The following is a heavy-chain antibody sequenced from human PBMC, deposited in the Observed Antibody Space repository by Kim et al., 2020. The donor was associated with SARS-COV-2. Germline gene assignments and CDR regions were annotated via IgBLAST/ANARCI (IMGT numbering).Heavy chain of an antibody. V-gene: IGHV1-18*01. J-gene: IGHJ3*02. CDR1: GYTFTSYG. CDR3: ARDIARYVTAQRHDAFDI. D-gene: IGHD2-21*02. Sequence: ASVKVSCKASGYTFTSYGISWVRQAPGQGLEWMGWISAYNGNTNYAQKLQGRVTMTTDTSTSTDYMELRSLRCDDTAGYYCARDIARYVTAQRHDAFDIWGQGTMVTGCS. CDR2: ISAYNGNT.